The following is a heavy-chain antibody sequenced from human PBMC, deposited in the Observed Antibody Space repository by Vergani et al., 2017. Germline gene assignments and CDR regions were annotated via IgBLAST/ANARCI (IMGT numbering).Heavy chain of an antibody. D-gene: IGHD1-1*01. CDR3: ARWGNEKRLDS. J-gene: IGHJ5*01. CDR2: IWYDGSNK. CDR1: GFTFSSHG. V-gene: IGHV3-33*01. Sequence: QVQLVESEGGVVQPGRSLTLSCVASGFTFSSHGMHWVRQAPGKGLEWVAVIWYDGSNKYGDSVTGRFTISRDNSKNTLYLQMNSLRVEDTAVYYCARWGNEKRLDSWGQGTLVTVSS.